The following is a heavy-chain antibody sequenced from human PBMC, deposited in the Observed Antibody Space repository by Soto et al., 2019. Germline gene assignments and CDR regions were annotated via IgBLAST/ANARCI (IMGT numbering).Heavy chain of an antibody. CDR2: ISAYNGNT. CDR3: ARGSRIAAAGTRIDY. CDR1: GYTFTSYG. Sequence: ASVKVSCKASGYTFTSYGISWVRQAPGQGLEWMGWISAYNGNTNYAQKLQGRVTMTTDTSTSTAYMELRSLRSDDTAVYYCARGSRIAAAGTRIDYWGQGTLVTVSS. D-gene: IGHD6-13*01. V-gene: IGHV1-18*04. J-gene: IGHJ4*02.